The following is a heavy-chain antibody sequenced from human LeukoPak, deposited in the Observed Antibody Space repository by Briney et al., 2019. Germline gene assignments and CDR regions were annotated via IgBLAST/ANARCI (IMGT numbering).Heavy chain of an antibody. J-gene: IGHJ5*02. V-gene: IGHV3-23*01. Sequence: GGSLRLSCAASGFTFSYYDMSWVRQAPGKGLEWVASITLSGGSTFYADSVKGRFTISRDNSKNTLYLQMNSLRAEDTAVYYCAREGGSITMIVVNNWFDPWGQGTLVTVSS. CDR3: AREGGSITMIVVNNWFDP. CDR1: GFTFSYYD. CDR2: ITLSGGST. D-gene: IGHD3-22*01.